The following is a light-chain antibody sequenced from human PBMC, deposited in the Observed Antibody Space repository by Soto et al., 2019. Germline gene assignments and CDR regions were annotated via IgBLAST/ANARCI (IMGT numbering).Light chain of an antibody. CDR3: QSYDSSLSGYV. V-gene: IGLV1-40*01. Sequence: QSVLAQPPSVSGAPGQRVTISCTGSSSNIGAGYDVHWYQQLPGTAPKLLIYTNTNRPSGVPDRFSSSESGTSASLAITGLQAEDEAEYYCQSYDSSLSGYVFGTGTQLTVL. CDR1: SSNIGAGYD. CDR2: TNT. J-gene: IGLJ1*01.